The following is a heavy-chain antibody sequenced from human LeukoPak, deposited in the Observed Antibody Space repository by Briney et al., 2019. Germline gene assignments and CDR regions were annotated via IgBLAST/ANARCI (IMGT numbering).Heavy chain of an antibody. D-gene: IGHD3-22*01. CDR2: INHSGST. Sequence: SETLSLTCAVYGGSFSGYYWSWIRQPPGKGLEWIGEINHSGSTNYNPFLKSRVTISVDTSKNQFSLKLSSVTAADTAVYYCARGSPYYDSSGYQNWFDPWGQGTLVTVSS. J-gene: IGHJ5*02. V-gene: IGHV4-34*01. CDR3: ARGSPYYDSSGYQNWFDP. CDR1: GGSFSGYY.